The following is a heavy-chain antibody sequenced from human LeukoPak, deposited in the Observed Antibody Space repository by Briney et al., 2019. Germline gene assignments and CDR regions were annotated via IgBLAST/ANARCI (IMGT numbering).Heavy chain of an antibody. CDR1: GFTFSNYI. V-gene: IGHV3-48*02. CDR3: ARVNWNDVGSFDY. CDR2: ISSSSGPI. Sequence: GGSLRLSCAASGFTFSNYIMNWVRQAPGKGLEWLSYISSSSGPIYYAGSVKGRFTISRDNAKNSLYLQMNSLRDEDTGVYYCARVNWNDVGSFDYWGQGTLVTVSS. J-gene: IGHJ4*02. D-gene: IGHD1-20*01.